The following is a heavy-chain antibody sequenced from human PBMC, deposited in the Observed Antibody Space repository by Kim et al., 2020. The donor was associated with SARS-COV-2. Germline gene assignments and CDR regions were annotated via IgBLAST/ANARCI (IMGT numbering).Heavy chain of an antibody. CDR2: MNPNSGNT. D-gene: IGHD3-10*01. CDR1: GYTFTSYD. Sequence: ASVKVSCKASGYTFTSYDINWVRQATGQGLEWMGWMNPNSGNTGYAQKFQGRVTMTRNTSISTAYMELSSLSSDDTAVYCCATEGYVVQGVIDYYGMDVWGQGTTGTVSS. CDR3: ATEGYVVQGVIDYYGMDV. J-gene: IGHJ6*02. V-gene: IGHV1-8*01.